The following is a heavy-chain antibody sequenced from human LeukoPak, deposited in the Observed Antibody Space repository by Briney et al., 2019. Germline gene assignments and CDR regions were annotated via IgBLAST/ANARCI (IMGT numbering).Heavy chain of an antibody. Sequence: SETLSLTCTVSGGSTSSSSYYWGWIRQPPGKGLEWIGSIYYSGSTYYNPSLKSRVTIPVDTSKNQFSLKLSSVTAADTAVYYCARIRGYLYYFDYWGQGTLVTVSS. V-gene: IGHV4-39*01. CDR2: IYYSGST. CDR1: GGSTSSSSYY. J-gene: IGHJ4*02. CDR3: ARIRGYLYYFDY. D-gene: IGHD5-18*01.